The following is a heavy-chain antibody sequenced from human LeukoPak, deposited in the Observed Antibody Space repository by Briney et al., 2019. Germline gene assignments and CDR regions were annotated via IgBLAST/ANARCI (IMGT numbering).Heavy chain of an antibody. V-gene: IGHV3-21*01. Sequence: GGSLRLSCAASGFTFSSYSMNWVRQAPGKGLEWVSSISSSSSYIYYADSVKGRFTISRDNAKNSLYPQMNSLRAEDTAVYYCARADYDILTGPLFFDYWGQGTLVTVSS. CDR1: GFTFSSYS. J-gene: IGHJ4*02. D-gene: IGHD3-9*01. CDR2: ISSSSSYI. CDR3: ARADYDILTGPLFFDY.